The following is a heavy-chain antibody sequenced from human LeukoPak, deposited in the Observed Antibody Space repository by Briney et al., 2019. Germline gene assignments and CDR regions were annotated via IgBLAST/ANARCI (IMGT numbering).Heavy chain of an antibody. V-gene: IGHV1-8*01. Sequence: ASVKVSCKASGYTFTSYDINWVRQATGQGLEWMGWMNPNSGNTGHAQKFQGRVTMTRNTSISTAYMELSSLRSEDTAVYYCARAPSRKSRYCSGGSCLTARYYFDYWGQGTLVTVSS. CDR3: ARAPSRKSRYCSGGSCLTARYYFDY. J-gene: IGHJ4*02. CDR2: MNPNSGNT. CDR1: GYTFTSYD. D-gene: IGHD2-15*01.